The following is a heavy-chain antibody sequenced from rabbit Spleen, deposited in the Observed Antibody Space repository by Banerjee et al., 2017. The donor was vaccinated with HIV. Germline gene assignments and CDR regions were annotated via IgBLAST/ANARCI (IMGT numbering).Heavy chain of an antibody. Sequence: QSLEESGGDLVKPGASLTLTCTASGFSFSSNYYMCWVRQAPGKGLEWIGCIYTDGSGSTAYANWAKGRFTISKTSSTTVTLQVTSLTAADTATYFCTRDDGSGHYIDGYFNLWGPGTLVTVS. D-gene: IGHD1-1*01. V-gene: IGHV1S40*01. CDR1: GFSFSSNYY. CDR3: TRDDGSGHYIDGYFNL. J-gene: IGHJ4*01. CDR2: IYTDGSGST.